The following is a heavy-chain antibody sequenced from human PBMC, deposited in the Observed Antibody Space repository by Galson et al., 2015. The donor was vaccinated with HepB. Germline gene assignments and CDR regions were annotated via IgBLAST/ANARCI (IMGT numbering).Heavy chain of an antibody. CDR1: GFTFSSYW. CDR3: ARVWGSSDAFDI. J-gene: IGHJ3*02. D-gene: IGHD2-21*01. Sequence: SLRLSCAASGFTFSSYWMHWVRQAPGKGLVWVSRINSDGSSTSYADSVKGRFTISRDNAKNTLYLQMNSLRAEDTAVYYCARVWGSSDAFDIWGQGTMVTVSS. CDR2: INSDGSST. V-gene: IGHV3-74*01.